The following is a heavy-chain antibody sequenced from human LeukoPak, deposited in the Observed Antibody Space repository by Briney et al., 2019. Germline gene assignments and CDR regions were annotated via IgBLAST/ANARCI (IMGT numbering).Heavy chain of an antibody. CDR1: GFTVSSNY. J-gene: IGHJ3*02. D-gene: IGHD3-22*01. CDR3: VRERTLRLLLTRDAFDI. Sequence: GGSLRLSCAASGFTVSSNYMSWVRQAPGKGLEWVSVIYSGGSTRYAEAVKGRFTISRDNSSNTVYLQMNSLRDEDTAVYYCVRERTLRLLLTRDAFDIWGQGTMVTVSS. CDR2: IYSGGST. V-gene: IGHV3-66*01.